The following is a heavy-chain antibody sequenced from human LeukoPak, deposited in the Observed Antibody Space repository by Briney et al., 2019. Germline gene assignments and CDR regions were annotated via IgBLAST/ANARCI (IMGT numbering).Heavy chain of an antibody. V-gene: IGHV3-23*01. J-gene: IGHJ4*02. CDR2: ISADSATT. CDR1: GFNFGSYS. D-gene: IGHD2-8*02. CDR3: ARVGWGTVSDY. Sequence: GGSLRLSCAASGFNFGSYSMTWVRQAPGKGLEWVSVISADSATTFYADSVKGRFTISRDNAKNTVFLQMNSLRAEDTAVYYCARVGWGTVSDYWGQGTLVTVSS.